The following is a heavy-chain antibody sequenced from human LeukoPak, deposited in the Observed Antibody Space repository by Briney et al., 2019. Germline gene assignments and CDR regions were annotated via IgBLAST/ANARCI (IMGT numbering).Heavy chain of an antibody. V-gene: IGHV4-59*01. CDR2: IYYSGSA. CDR1: GGSISSYY. J-gene: IGHJ5*02. D-gene: IGHD2-21*02. CDR3: ASACGGDCRHPSSPFHP. Sequence: SETLSLTCTVSGGSISSYYWNWIRQPPGKGLEWIGYIYYSGSAHYNPSLKSRVTISVDTSKNQFSLKLPSVTAADTAVYYCASACGGDCRHPSSPFHPRRQGTLVTVSS.